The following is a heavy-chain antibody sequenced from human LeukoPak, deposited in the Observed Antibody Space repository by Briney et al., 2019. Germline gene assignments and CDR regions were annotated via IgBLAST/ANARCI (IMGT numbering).Heavy chain of an antibody. Sequence: ASVTVSCKASGYTFTSYYMHWVRQAPGQGLEWMGIINPSGGSTSYAQKFQGRVTMTRDTSTSTVYMELSSLRSEDTAVYYCARDCPTVTTFGYWGQGTLVTVSS. CDR1: GYTFTSYY. D-gene: IGHD4-17*01. J-gene: IGHJ4*02. CDR3: ARDCPTVTTFGY. V-gene: IGHV1-46*01. CDR2: INPSGGST.